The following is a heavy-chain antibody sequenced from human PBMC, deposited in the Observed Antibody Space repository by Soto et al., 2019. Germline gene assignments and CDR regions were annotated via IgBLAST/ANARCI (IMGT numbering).Heavy chain of an antibody. Sequence: PGGSLRLSCAASGFTFSSYAMHWVRQAPGKGLEWVAVISYDGSNKYYADSVKGRFTISRDNSKNTLYLQMNSLRAEDTAVYYCARNQINYYDSSGPGSWGQGT. J-gene: IGHJ5*02. CDR3: ARNQINYYDSSGPGS. CDR1: GFTFSSYA. CDR2: ISYDGSNK. D-gene: IGHD3-22*01. V-gene: IGHV3-30-3*01.